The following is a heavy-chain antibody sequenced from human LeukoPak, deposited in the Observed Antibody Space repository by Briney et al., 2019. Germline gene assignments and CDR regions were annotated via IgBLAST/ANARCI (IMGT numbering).Heavy chain of an antibody. V-gene: IGHV1-2*02. CDR2: INPNNGGT. D-gene: IGHD3-22*01. CDR3: ARSHFLHYFDSSGYHDY. J-gene: IGHJ4*02. Sequence: GASVKVSCKASGYTFTDYYIHWVRQAPGQGLEWMGWINPNNGGTNYAQEFQGRVSLTRDMSISTAYMELSRLRSDDTAVYYCARSHFLHYFDSSGYHDYWGQGTLLTVSS. CDR1: GYTFTDYY.